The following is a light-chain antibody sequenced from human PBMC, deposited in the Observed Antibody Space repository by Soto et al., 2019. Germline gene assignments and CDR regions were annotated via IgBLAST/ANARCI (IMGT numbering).Light chain of an antibody. V-gene: IGKV3-20*01. CDR3: QQYGSSPRT. CDR2: GAS. CDR1: QSVSSSY. J-gene: IGKJ1*01. Sequence: EIVLTQSPGTLSLSPGERATLSCRASQSVSSSYLAWYQQKPGQAPRLLIYGASSRATGIPDRFSGSGSGKDFSLTISRREPADFAVDYCQQYGSSPRTFGQGTKVEIK.